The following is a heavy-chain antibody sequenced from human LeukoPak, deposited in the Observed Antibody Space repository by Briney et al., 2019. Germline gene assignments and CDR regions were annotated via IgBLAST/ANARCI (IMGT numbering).Heavy chain of an antibody. Sequence: ASVKVSCKASGYTFTMYYIHWVRQAPGQGLEWMGMINPSDGATTYAQRFQGRVTMTRDMSTTTVYMELRSLRSDDTAVYYCARDRYCSSTSCSSSSSPVDYWGQGTLVTVSS. CDR2: INPSDGAT. CDR1: GYTFTMYY. CDR3: ARDRYCSSTSCSSSSSPVDY. J-gene: IGHJ4*02. V-gene: IGHV1-46*01. D-gene: IGHD2-2*01.